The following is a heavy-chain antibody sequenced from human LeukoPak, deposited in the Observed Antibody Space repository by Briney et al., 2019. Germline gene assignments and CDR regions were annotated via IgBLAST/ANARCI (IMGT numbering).Heavy chain of an antibody. Sequence: SQTLSLTCAISGDSVSNNGAAWNWIRQSPSRGLEWLGRTYYRSKFYNDYAESVKSRISINPDTFKNQFSLQLKAVNPEDTAVYYCTRDVSPTPGEAFDIWGQGTMVTVSS. CDR2: TYYRSKFYN. CDR1: GDSVSNNGAA. CDR3: TRDVSPTPGEAFDI. D-gene: IGHD5/OR15-5a*01. V-gene: IGHV6-1*01. J-gene: IGHJ3*02.